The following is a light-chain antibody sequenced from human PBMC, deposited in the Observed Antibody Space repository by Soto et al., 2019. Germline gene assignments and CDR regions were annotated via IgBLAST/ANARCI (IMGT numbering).Light chain of an antibody. Sequence: ELVVTQSPATLSLSPGERATLACRASQRVSSYLAWYQQKPGQAPRLLIFDASNRAAGIPARFSGSGSVTDFTLHISSLEPDDFAVYYYQQRSNWPSTFGPPTKWDI. CDR3: QQRSNWPST. CDR1: QRVSSY. CDR2: DAS. V-gene: IGKV3-11*01. J-gene: IGKJ3*01.